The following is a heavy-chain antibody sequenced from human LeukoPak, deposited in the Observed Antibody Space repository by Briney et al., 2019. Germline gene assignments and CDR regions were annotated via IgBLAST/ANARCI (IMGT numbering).Heavy chain of an antibody. CDR3: ARDLTGWGESSGYSDY. CDR1: GFSLSDYS. J-gene: IGHJ4*02. D-gene: IGHD3-22*01. V-gene: IGHV3-30*05. Sequence: GGSLRLSCAASGFSLSDYSMNWVRQAPGEGLEWVALISYDGTKTFYENSVQGRFTISRDNSKNTLFLQVNSLRAEDTAVYYCARDLTGWGESSGYSDYWGQGTLVTVSS. CDR2: ISYDGTKT.